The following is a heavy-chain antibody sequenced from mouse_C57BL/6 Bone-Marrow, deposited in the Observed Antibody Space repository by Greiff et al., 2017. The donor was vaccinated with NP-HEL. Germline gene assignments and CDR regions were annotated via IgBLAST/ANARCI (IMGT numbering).Heavy chain of an antibody. J-gene: IGHJ2*01. D-gene: IGHD1-1*01. CDR2: IDPETGGT. CDR3: TRGLWDFDY. V-gene: IGHV1-15*01. CDR1: GYTFTDYE. Sequence: VQVVESGAELVRPGASVTLSCKASGYTFTDYEMHWVKQTPVHGLEWIGAIDPETGGTAYNQKFKGKAILTADKSSSTAYMELRSLTSEDSAVYYCTRGLWDFDYWGQGTTLTVSS.